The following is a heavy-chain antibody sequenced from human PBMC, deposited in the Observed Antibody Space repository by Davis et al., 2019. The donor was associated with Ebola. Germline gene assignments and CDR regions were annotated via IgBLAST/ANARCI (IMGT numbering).Heavy chain of an antibody. CDR2: MNPNSGNT. CDR3: ASGIVATIQYYYYGMDV. D-gene: IGHD5-12*01. Sequence: ASVKVSCKASGYTFTSYDINWVRQATGQGLEWMGWMNPNSGNTGYAQKFQGRVTMTRNTSISTAYMELSSLRSEDTAVYYCASGIVATIQYYYYGMDVWGQGTTVTVSS. V-gene: IGHV1-8*01. J-gene: IGHJ6*02. CDR1: GYTFTSYD.